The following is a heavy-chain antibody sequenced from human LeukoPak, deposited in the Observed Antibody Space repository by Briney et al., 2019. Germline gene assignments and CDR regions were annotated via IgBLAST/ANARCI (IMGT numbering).Heavy chain of an antibody. CDR3: ARGTAAAEWFDP. V-gene: IGHV4-59*01. CDR2: IYYSGNT. Sequence: PSETLSLTCTVSGGSISSYYWSWLRQPPGKGLEWIGYIYYSGNTNYNPSLKSRVTISVDTSKNQFSLKLSSVTAADTAVYYCARGTAAAEWFDPWGQGTLVTVSS. J-gene: IGHJ5*02. D-gene: IGHD6-13*01. CDR1: GGSISSYY.